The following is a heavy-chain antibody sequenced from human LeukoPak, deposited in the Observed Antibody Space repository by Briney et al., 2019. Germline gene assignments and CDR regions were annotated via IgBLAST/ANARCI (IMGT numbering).Heavy chain of an antibody. CDR3: TTEGHYCSSTSCPHDYFDY. D-gene: IGHD2-2*01. CDR1: GFTFSNAW. CDR2: IKSKTDGGTT. Sequence: GGSLRLSCAASGFTFSNAWMSWVRQAPGKGLEWVGRIKSKTDGGTTDYAAPVKGRFTISRDDSKNTLYLQMNSLKTEDTAVYYCTTEGHYCSSTSCPHDYFDYWGQGTLVTVSS. V-gene: IGHV3-15*01. J-gene: IGHJ4*02.